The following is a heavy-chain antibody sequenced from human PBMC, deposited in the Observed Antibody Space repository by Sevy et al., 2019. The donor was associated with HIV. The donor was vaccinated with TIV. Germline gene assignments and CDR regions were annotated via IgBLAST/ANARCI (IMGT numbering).Heavy chain of an antibody. V-gene: IGHV3-9*03. Sequence: GGSLRLSCAASGFTFDDYAMHWVRQAPGKGLEWVSGISWNSGSIGYADSVKGRFTISRDNAKNSLYLQMNSLRAEDMAVYYCAKDSSGGGRGAFDIWGQGTMVTVSS. CDR2: ISWNSGSI. CDR1: GFTFDDYA. CDR3: AKDSSGGGRGAFDI. J-gene: IGHJ3*02. D-gene: IGHD6-25*01.